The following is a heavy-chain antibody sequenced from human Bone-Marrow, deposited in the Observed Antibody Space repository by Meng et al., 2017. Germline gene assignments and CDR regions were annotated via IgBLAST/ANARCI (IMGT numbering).Heavy chain of an antibody. CDR2: IYHSGRP. J-gene: IGHJ4*02. V-gene: IGHV4-4*02. Sequence: QVQLQESGSGLVKPSGNLSLTCDVSGGSISNDQWWSWVRQPPGKGLEWIGEIYHSGRPNYNPSVKSRVTMSVDKSQNQFSLKVSSVAAADTAVYYCTTLYGDSISWGQGTLVTVSS. CDR3: TTLYGDSIS. CDR1: GGSISNDQW. D-gene: IGHD4-17*01.